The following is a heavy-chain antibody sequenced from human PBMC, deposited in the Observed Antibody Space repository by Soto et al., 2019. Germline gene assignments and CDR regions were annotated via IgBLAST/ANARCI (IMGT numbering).Heavy chain of an antibody. D-gene: IGHD2-8*01. CDR3: ARGGVYAIGRWYLDL. Sequence: VMLVQPGAEVKKPGPSVKASCKASGYTFPSYDINWFRQATEQGLEGMGWMNPNSVSTGYAPKFQGRVTMTRNTSISTAYMELSGLRSEDTAVYYCARGGVYAIGRWYLDLWGRGTLVTVSS. CDR2: MNPNSVST. J-gene: IGHJ2*01. V-gene: IGHV1-8*01. CDR1: GYTFPSYD.